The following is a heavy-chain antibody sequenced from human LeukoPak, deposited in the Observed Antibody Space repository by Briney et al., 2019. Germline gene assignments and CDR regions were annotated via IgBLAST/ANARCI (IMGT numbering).Heavy chain of an antibody. Sequence: ASVKVSCKVSGYTFTGYYMHWVRQAPGQGLEWMGWINPNSGGTNYAQKFQGRVTMTRDTSISTAYMELSRLRSDDTAVYYCASVTMVRGDTTFDYWGQGTLVTASS. V-gene: IGHV1-2*02. CDR1: GYTFTGYY. J-gene: IGHJ4*02. CDR2: INPNSGGT. CDR3: ASVTMVRGDTTFDY. D-gene: IGHD3-10*01.